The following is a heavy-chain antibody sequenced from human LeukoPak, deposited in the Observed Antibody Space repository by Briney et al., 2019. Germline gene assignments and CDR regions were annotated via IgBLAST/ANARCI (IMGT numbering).Heavy chain of an antibody. CDR2: IYYSGST. J-gene: IGHJ1*01. CDR1: GGSISSYY. D-gene: IGHD3-10*01. V-gene: IGHV4-59*08. Sequence: PSETLSLTCTVSGGSISSYYWSWIRQPPGKGLEWIGYIYYSGSTNYNPSLKSRVTISVDTSKNQFSLKLSSVTAADTAVYYCASSPPPTYYYGSGSYYLHWGQGTLVTVSS. CDR3: ASSPPPTYYYGSGSYYLH.